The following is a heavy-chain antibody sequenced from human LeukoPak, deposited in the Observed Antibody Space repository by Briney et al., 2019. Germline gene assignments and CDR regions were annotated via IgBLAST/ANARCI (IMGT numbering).Heavy chain of an antibody. CDR2: IYYSGST. CDR1: GGSISSSSYY. D-gene: IGHD3-10*01. CDR3: ARDQGGVVRGVIDWFDP. Sequence: SETLSLTCTVSGGSISSSSYYWGWIRQPPGKGLEWIGSIYYSGSTYYNPSLKSRVTISVDTSKNQISLKLSSVTAADTAVYYCARDQGGVVRGVIDWFDPWGQGALVTVSS. V-gene: IGHV4-39*07. J-gene: IGHJ5*02.